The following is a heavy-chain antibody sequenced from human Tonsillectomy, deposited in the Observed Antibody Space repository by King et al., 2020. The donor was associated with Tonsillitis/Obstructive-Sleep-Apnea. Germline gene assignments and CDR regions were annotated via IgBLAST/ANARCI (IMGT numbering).Heavy chain of an antibody. D-gene: IGHD2-21*02. CDR1: GFTFSNYA. CDR2: ISGSGSST. J-gene: IGHJ4*02. V-gene: IGHV3-23*04. Sequence: VQLVESGGGLVQPGGSLRLSCAASGFTFSNYAMSWVRQAPGKGLEWVSGISGSGSSTYYADSVKGRFTISRDNSKNTLYLQMNSLRAEDTAVYYCAKLLGVVVMTAVMAFDYWPQAPLVTVSS. CDR3: AKLLGVVVMTAVMAFDY.